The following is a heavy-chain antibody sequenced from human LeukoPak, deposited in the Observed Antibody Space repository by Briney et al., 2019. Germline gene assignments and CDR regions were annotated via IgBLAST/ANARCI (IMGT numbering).Heavy chain of an antibody. CDR3: ARGQRRRVVVPAAHDYYYYYMDV. CDR1: GYTFTSYD. CDR2: MNPNSGNT. J-gene: IGHJ6*03. V-gene: IGHV1-8*01. D-gene: IGHD2-2*01. Sequence: GASVKVSCKASGYTFTSYDINWVRQATGQGLEWMGWMNPNSGNTGYAQKFQGRVTMTRNTSISTAYMELSGLRSEDTAVYYCARGQRRRVVVPAAHDYYYYYMDVWGKGTTVTVSS.